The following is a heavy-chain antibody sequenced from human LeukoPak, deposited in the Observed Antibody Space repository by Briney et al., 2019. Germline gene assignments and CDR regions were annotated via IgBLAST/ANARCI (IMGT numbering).Heavy chain of an antibody. CDR2: INTRGSYI. D-gene: IGHD3-10*01. CDR1: GFTFSSYN. CDR3: ARAEVLLWFGESPGAEYFQH. V-gene: IGHV3-21*01. J-gene: IGHJ1*01. Sequence: PGGSLRLSCAASGFTFSSYNMNWVRQAPGKGLEWVSSINTRGSYIYYADSLKGRFTISRDNAKNSLYLQMNSLRAEDTAVYYCARAEVLLWFGESPGAEYFQHWGQGTLVTVSS.